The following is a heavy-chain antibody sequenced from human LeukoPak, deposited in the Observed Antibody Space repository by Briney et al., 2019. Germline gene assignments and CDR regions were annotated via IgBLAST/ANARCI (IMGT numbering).Heavy chain of an antibody. J-gene: IGHJ4*02. Sequence: SETLSLTCTVSGASINNYYWSWIRQPPGKGLEWIGYIYYSGSTNYNPSLKSRVTMSVDTSNNQFSLKLSSVTTADTAVYYCARAPPYTAMAGHLDYWGQGTLVTVSS. CDR2: IYYSGST. CDR3: ARAPPYTAMAGHLDY. V-gene: IGHV4-59*01. CDR1: GASINNYY. D-gene: IGHD5-18*01.